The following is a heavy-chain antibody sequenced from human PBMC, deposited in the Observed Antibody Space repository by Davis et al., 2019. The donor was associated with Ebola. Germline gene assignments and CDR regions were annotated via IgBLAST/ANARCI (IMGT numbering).Heavy chain of an antibody. J-gene: IGHJ4*02. CDR3: ARRMDFDY. D-gene: IGHD2-8*01. CDR1: GYTFTSYG. V-gene: IGHV1-18*01. CDR2: ISAYNGNT. Sequence: ASVKVSCKASGYTFTSYGISWVRQAPGQGLEWMGWISAYNGNTDYAQKFQGRVTMTRNTSISTAYMELSSLRSEDTAVYYCARRMDFDYWGQGTLVTVSS.